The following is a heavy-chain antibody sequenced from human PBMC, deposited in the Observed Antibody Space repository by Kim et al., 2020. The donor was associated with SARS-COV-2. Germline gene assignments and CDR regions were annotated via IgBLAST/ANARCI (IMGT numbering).Heavy chain of an antibody. CDR1: GGSFSGYY. CDR3: ARGGGPRPNCSGTSCYKASGPYMDV. D-gene: IGHD2-2*02. V-gene: IGHV4-34*01. Sequence: SETLSLTCAVYGGSFSGYYWSWIRQPPGKGLEWIGEINHSGSTNYNPSLKSRVTISVDTSKNQFSLKLSSVTAADTGVYYCARGGGPRPNCSGTSCYKASGPYMDVWGKGTTVTVSS. CDR2: INHSGST. J-gene: IGHJ6*03.